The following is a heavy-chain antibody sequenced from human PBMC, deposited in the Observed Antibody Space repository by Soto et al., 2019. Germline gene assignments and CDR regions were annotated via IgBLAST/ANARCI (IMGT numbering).Heavy chain of an antibody. CDR1: GFTFSSYA. J-gene: IGHJ6*02. D-gene: IGHD3-22*01. CDR3: ARDLKSRYYDSSGYSADPENYYGMDV. V-gene: IGHV3-23*01. CDR2: ISGSGSTI. Sequence: LRLSCSASGFTFSSYAVSWVRQAPGKGPEWISSISGSGSTIYYADSVKGRFTISRDNSKNTLYLQMSSLRAEDTAVYYCARDLKSRYYDSSGYSADPENYYGMDVWGQGTTVTVSS.